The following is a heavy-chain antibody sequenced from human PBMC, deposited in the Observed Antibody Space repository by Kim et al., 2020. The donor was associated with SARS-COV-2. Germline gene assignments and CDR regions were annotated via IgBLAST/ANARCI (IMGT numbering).Heavy chain of an antibody. CDR3: ARDRGGIAARCFDY. J-gene: IGHJ4*02. Sequence: GGSLRLSCAASGFTFSSYSMNWVRQAPGKGLEWVSSISSSSSYIYYADSVKGRVTISRDNAKNSLYLQMNSLRAEDTAVYYCARDRGGIAARCFDYWGQGTLVTVSS. CDR1: GFTFSSYS. V-gene: IGHV3-21*01. CDR2: ISSSSSYI. D-gene: IGHD6-6*01.